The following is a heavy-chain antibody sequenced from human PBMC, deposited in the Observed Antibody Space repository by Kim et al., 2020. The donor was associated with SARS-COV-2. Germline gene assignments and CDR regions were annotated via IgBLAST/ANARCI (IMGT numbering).Heavy chain of an antibody. Sequence: GGSLRLSCAASGFTFRNYWMHWVRQAPGQGLVWVSYINPDGTITDYADSVKGRFTISRDNAKNTVYLRMNSLRAEATALYFCAQMSHDQGSFWGQGSLVT. CDR1: GFTFRNYW. V-gene: IGHV3-74*01. J-gene: IGHJ4*02. CDR2: INPDGTIT. D-gene: IGHD3-16*01. CDR3: AQMSHDQGSF.